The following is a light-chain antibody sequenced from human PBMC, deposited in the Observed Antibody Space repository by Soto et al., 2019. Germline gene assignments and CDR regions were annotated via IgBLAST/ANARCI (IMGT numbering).Light chain of an antibody. CDR2: TNN. CDR3: AAWDDSLGGSYV. Sequence: QSVLTQPPSASGTPGQRVTISCSGGSSNIGSNTVNWYQQFPGTAPKLLIYTNNQRPSGVPDRFSGSQSGTSASLAISGLQSEDEADYYCAAWDDSLGGSYVFGTGTKVTVL. V-gene: IGLV1-44*01. J-gene: IGLJ1*01. CDR1: SSNIGSNT.